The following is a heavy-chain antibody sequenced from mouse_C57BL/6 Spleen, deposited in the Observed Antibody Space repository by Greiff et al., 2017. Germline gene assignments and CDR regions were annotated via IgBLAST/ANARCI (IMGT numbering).Heavy chain of an antibody. CDR1: GYSITSGYY. D-gene: IGHD1-1*01. CDR2: ISYDGSN. Sequence: EVQLQESGPGLVKPSQSLSLTCSVTGYSITSGYYWNWIRQFPGNKLEWMGYISYDGSNNYNPSLKNRISITRDTSKNQFFLKLNSVTTEDTATYYCAREISIYYYGSSYNWYFDVWGTGTTVTVSS. V-gene: IGHV3-6*01. CDR3: AREISIYYYGSSYNWYFDV. J-gene: IGHJ1*03.